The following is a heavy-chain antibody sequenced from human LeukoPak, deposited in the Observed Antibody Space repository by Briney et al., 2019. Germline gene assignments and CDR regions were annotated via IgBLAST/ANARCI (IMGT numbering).Heavy chain of an antibody. D-gene: IGHD6-6*01. Sequence: GGSLRLSCAASGFTFSSYAMSWVRQAPGKGLEWVAVISYDGSNKYYADSVKGRFTISRDNSKNTLYLQMNSLRAEDTAVYYCAKDANYYSSSSGWFDPWGQGTLVTVSS. CDR1: GFTFSSYA. CDR2: ISYDGSNK. CDR3: AKDANYYSSSSGWFDP. J-gene: IGHJ5*02. V-gene: IGHV3-30*18.